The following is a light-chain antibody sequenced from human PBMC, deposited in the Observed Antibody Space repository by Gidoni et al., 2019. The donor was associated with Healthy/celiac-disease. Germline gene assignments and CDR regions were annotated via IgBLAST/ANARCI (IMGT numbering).Light chain of an antibody. CDR2: GNS. CDR1: SSNIGAGYD. CDR3: QSYDSSLSGSV. V-gene: IGLV1-40*01. J-gene: IGLJ3*02. Sequence: QSVLTQPPSVPGAPGQRVTISCTGTSSNIGAGYDVHWYQQLPGTAPNLLIYGNSNRPSGDPDRFSGSKSGTSASLAITGLQSEDEADYFCQSYDSSLSGSVFGGGTKLTVL.